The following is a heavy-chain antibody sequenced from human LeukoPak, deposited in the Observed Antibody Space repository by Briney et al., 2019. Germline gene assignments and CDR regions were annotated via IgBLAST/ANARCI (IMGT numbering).Heavy chain of an antibody. D-gene: IGHD6-13*01. CDR2: IKQDGSEK. CDR3: ARDSAGNDY. CDR1: GFTFSTYW. J-gene: IGHJ4*02. Sequence: GGSLRLSCEASGFTFSTYWMSWVRQAPGKGLEWVANIKQDGSEKYYVDSVKGRFTISRDNAKNSLYLQMNSLRAEDTAMYYCARDSAGNDYWGQGTLVTVPS. V-gene: IGHV3-7*01.